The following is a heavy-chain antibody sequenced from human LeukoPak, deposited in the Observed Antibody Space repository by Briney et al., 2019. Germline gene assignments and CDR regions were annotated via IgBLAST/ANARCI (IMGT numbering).Heavy chain of an antibody. Sequence: GGSLRLSCAASGFTFTTYWMHWVRQAPGKGLVWVSRINGDGRSSNYAYSWRGRFTISRDNSKNTLYLQMNSLRAEDTAVYYCAKDGGRGYSYGYFWFDPWGQGTLVTVSS. CDR1: GFTFTTYW. D-gene: IGHD5-18*01. CDR2: INGDGRSS. CDR3: AKDGGRGYSYGYFWFDP. J-gene: IGHJ5*02. V-gene: IGHV3-74*01.